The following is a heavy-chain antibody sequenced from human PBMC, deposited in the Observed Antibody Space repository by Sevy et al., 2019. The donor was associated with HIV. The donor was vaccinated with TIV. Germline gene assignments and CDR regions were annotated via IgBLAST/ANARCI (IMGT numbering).Heavy chain of an antibody. CDR2: IKSKTDGGTT. CDR1: GFTFSNAW. J-gene: IGHJ4*02. D-gene: IGHD3-22*01. CDR3: TTDGYYYDSSGYYSYYFDY. V-gene: IGHV3-15*01. Sequence: GGSLRLSCAASGFTFSNAWMSWVRQAPGKVLEWVGRIKSKTDGGTTDYAAPVKGRFTISRDDSKNTLYLQMNSLKTVDTAVYYCTTDGYYYDSSGYYSYYFDYWGQGTLVTVSS.